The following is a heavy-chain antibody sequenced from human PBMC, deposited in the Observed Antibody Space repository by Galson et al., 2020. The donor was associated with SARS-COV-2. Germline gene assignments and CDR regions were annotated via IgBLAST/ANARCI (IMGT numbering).Heavy chain of an antibody. J-gene: IGHJ4*02. CDR3: ARDGGPTYCSNGVCYTVHRFDY. V-gene: IGHV4-39*07. CDR2: IHYSGST. Sequence: SETLSLTCTVSGGSISSSSYYWGWIRQPPGKGLEWIGSIHYSGSTYYNPSLKSRVTISVDTSKNQFSLKLSSVTAADTAIYYCARDGGPTYCSNGVCYTVHRFDYWGQGILVTVSS. CDR1: GGSISSSSYY. D-gene: IGHD2-8*01.